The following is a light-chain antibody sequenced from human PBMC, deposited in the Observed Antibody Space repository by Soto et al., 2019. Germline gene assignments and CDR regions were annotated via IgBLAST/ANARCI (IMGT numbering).Light chain of an antibody. CDR3: SSFVDGTSYV. Sequence: QSVLTQPPSVSGSPGQLVTISCTGTSSDVGAFNYVSWYQHHPGKVPKFLIYEVNKRPSGVPDRFSGSKSGNTASLTVSGLQPEDEAEYFCSSFVDGTSYVFGTGTKVTVL. CDR2: EVN. V-gene: IGLV2-8*01. J-gene: IGLJ1*01. CDR1: SSDVGAFNY.